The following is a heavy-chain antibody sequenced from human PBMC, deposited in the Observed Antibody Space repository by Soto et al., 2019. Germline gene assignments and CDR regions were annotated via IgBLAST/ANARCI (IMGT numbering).Heavy chain of an antibody. CDR2: IIPIFGTA. D-gene: IGHD3-3*01. Sequence: ASVKVSCKASGGTFSSYAISWVRQAPGQGLEWMGGIIPIFGTANYAQKFQGRVTITADESTSTAYMELSSLRSEDTAVYYCAREAHYDFWSGYYTNYFDYWGQGTLVTVSS. CDR1: GGTFSSYA. J-gene: IGHJ4*02. V-gene: IGHV1-69*13. CDR3: AREAHYDFWSGYYTNYFDY.